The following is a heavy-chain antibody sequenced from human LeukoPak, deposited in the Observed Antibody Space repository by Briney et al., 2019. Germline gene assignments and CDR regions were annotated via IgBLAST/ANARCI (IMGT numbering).Heavy chain of an antibody. CDR3: ARREYSHGYDY. CDR1: GFTFSSYA. CDR2: ISGSGGTT. V-gene: IGHV3-23*01. J-gene: IGHJ4*02. D-gene: IGHD5-18*01. Sequence: GGSLRLSCAASGFTFSSYAMSWVRQAPGKGLEWVSSISGSGGTTYYADSVKGRFTISRDNSKNTLYLQMNSLRAGDTAVYYCARREYSHGYDYWGQGTLVTVSS.